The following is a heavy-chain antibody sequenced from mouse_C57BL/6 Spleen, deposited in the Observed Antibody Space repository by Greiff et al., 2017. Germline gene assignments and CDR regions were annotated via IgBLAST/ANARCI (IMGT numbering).Heavy chain of an antibody. J-gene: IGHJ3*01. CDR2: IDPSDSYT. Sequence: QVQLQQPGAELVMPGASVKLSCKASGYTFTSYWMHWVKQRPGQGLEWIGEIDPSDSYTNYNQKFKGKSTLTVDKSSSTAYMQLSSLTSEDSAVYYCAIWDYDYDGFAYWGQGTLVTVSA. CDR1: GYTFTSYW. D-gene: IGHD2-4*01. V-gene: IGHV1-69*01. CDR3: AIWDYDYDGFAY.